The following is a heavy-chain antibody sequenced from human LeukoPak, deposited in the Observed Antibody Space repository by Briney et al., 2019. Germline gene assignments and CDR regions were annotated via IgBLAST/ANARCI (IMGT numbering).Heavy chain of an antibody. J-gene: IGHJ4*02. CDR2: IRYDGSNK. Sequence: PGGSLRLSCAASGFTFSSYGMHWVRQAPGKGLEWVAFIRYDGSNKYYADSVKGRFTISRDNSKNTLYLQMNSLRAEDTAVYYCAKDRPPPRHSSGWSFLDYWGQGTLVTVSS. V-gene: IGHV3-30*02. CDR1: GFTFSSYG. D-gene: IGHD6-19*01. CDR3: AKDRPPPRHSSGWSFLDY.